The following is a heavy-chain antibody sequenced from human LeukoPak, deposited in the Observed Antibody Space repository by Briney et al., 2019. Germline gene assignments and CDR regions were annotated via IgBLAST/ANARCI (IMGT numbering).Heavy chain of an antibody. CDR3: ARGSRWGSYGYFDY. J-gene: IGHJ4*02. CDR1: GFTFSSYA. Sequence: GGSLRLSCAASGFTFSSYAMSWVRQAPGKGLEWVSAISGSGGSTYYADSVKGRFTISRDNSKNTLYLQMNSLRAEDTAVYYCARGSRWGSYGYFDYWGQGNLVTVSS. V-gene: IGHV3-23*01. CDR2: ISGSGGST. D-gene: IGHD5-18*01.